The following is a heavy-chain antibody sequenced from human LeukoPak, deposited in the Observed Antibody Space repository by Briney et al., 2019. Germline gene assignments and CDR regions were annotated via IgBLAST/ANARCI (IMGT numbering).Heavy chain of an antibody. CDR3: ARLTTGFDP. D-gene: IGHD4-11*01. J-gene: IGHJ5*02. CDR2: ISSSGGTI. Sequence: PGESLRLSCAASGFTFSTFAMNWVRQAPGKGLEWVSYISSSGGTIYYADSVKGRFTISRDNAKNSLYLQMNSLRAEDTAVYYCARLTTGFDPWGQGTLVTVSS. V-gene: IGHV3-48*03. CDR1: GFTFSTFA.